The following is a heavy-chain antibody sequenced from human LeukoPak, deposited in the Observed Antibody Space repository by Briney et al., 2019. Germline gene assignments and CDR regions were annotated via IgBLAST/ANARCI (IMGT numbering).Heavy chain of an antibody. CDR2: IYYSGST. CDR1: GGSFSGYY. Sequence: SETLSLTCAVYGGSFSGYYWSWIRQHPGKGLEWIGYIYYSGSTYYNPSLKSRVTISVDTSKNQFSLKLSSVTAADTAVYYCARATVYCSSTSCSRFAFDIWGQGTMVTVSS. J-gene: IGHJ3*02. CDR3: ARATVYCSSTSCSRFAFDI. V-gene: IGHV4-31*11. D-gene: IGHD2-2*01.